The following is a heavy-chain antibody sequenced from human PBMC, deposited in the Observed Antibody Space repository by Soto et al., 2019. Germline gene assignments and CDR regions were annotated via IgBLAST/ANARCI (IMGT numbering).Heavy chain of an antibody. V-gene: IGHV4-61*01. CDR1: GGSVSSGSYY. Sequence: SETLSLTCTVSGGSVSSGSYYWSWIRQPPGKGLEWIGYIYYSGSTNYNPSLKSRVTISVDTSKNQFSLKLSSVTAADTAVYYCARDRYDFWSGWGAFDIWGQGTMVTVSS. CDR3: ARDRYDFWSGWGAFDI. CDR2: IYYSGST. J-gene: IGHJ3*02. D-gene: IGHD3-3*01.